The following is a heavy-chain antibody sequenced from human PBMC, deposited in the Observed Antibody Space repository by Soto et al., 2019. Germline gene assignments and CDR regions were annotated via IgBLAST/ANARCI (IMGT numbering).Heavy chain of an antibody. CDR1: GYSFTDYH. V-gene: IGHV1-46*01. J-gene: IGHJ1*01. Sequence: GASVKVSCKASGYSFTDYHIHWVRQAPGQGLEWMGVVNPSGGSTKYAQNFQGRVTMTRDTSTTTIYMELSSLRSDDTAIYYCAREENCSGGTCYSEYFHRWGQGTLVTVSS. CDR3: AREENCSGGTCYSEYFHR. CDR2: VNPSGGST. D-gene: IGHD2-15*01.